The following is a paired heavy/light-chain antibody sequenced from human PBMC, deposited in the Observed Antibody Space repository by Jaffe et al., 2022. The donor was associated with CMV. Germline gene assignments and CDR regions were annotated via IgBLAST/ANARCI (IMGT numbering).Light chain of an antibody. Sequence: QSTLTQPASVSGSPGQSITISCTGTGSDIGAYESVSWYQQHPGKAPKLIIFHVSGRPSGVSSRFSGSKSGSTASLTISGLQAADEADYYCNSYAGSDTRVFGGGTKVTVL. J-gene: IGLJ3*02. V-gene: IGLV2-14*03. CDR3: NSYAGSDTRV. CDR1: GSDIGAYES. CDR2: HVS.
Heavy chain of an antibody. CDR1: GFTVSGAG. D-gene: IGHD3-10*01. CDR3: TAWFEDLRMEV. V-gene: IGHV3-73*01. J-gene: IGHJ6*03. CDR2: IGGNANT. Sequence: EVQVVESGGGLVQPGGSLKLSCAASGFTVSGAGMSWVRQASGKGLEWLGPIGGNANTVHAESVKGRFTISRDDSKNTAFLQMNSLEIEDTAVYYCTAWFEDLRMEVWGKGTTVIVSS.